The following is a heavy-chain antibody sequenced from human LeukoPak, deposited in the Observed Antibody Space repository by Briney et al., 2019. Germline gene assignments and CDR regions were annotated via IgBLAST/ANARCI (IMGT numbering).Heavy chain of an antibody. Sequence: SETLSLTCTVSGGSIRTHYWGWIRQPPGKGLEWIAYIYQSGNTNYNPSLKSRVTMSVDTSKNQFSLKLSSVTAADTAVYYCARDADGYLDYWGQGTLVTVPS. CDR1: GGSIRTHY. V-gene: IGHV4-59*11. D-gene: IGHD3-22*01. CDR3: ARDADGYLDY. CDR2: IYQSGNT. J-gene: IGHJ4*02.